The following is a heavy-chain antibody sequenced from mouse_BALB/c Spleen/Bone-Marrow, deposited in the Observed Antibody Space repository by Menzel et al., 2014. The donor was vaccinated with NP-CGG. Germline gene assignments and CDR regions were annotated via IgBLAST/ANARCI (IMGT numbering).Heavy chain of an antibody. CDR2: INPRSGRT. J-gene: IGHJ4*01. Sequence: SGAELVKPGASVKLSCKASGYTFTSYWMHWVIQRPGQGLEWIGEINPRSGRTNYNEKFKSRATLTVDKSSSTAYMQLISLTSEDSAVYYCARGLYGAMDYWGQGTSVTVSS. D-gene: IGHD1-1*01. V-gene: IGHV1S81*02. CDR1: GYTFTSYW. CDR3: ARGLYGAMDY.